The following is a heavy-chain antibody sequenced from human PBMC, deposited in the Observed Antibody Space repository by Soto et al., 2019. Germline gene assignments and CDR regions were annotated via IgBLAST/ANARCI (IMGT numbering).Heavy chain of an antibody. CDR2: ISDSSTTI. CDR1: GFSLSSYS. D-gene: IGHD3-3*01. J-gene: IGHJ6*04. CDR3: ARAINYGFWSGYDMEV. Sequence: GGSLRLSCAASGFSLSSYSMNWVRQAPGKGLEWISFISDSSTTIYYADSVKGRFTMSRDNAKNSLYLQMNSLRAEDTAVYYCARAINYGFWSGYDMEVWGKGTTVTVSS. V-gene: IGHV3-48*01.